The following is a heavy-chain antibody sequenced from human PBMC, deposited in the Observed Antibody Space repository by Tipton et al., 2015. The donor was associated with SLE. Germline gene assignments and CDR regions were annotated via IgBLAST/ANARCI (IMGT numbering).Heavy chain of an antibody. CDR3: ARDGPRWFDP. CDR1: GGSISSYY. J-gene: IGHJ5*02. V-gene: IGHV4-59*01. CDR2: VYYSGST. Sequence: TLSLTCTVSGGSISSYYWSWIRQPPGKGLEWIGYVYYSGSTNYNPSLKSRVTISVDTSKNQFSLKLSSMTAADTAVYYCARDGPRWFDPWGQGTLVTVSS.